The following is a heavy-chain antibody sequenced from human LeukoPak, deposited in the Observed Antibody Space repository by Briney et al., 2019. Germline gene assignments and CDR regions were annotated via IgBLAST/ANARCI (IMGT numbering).Heavy chain of an antibody. V-gene: IGHV1-46*01. CDR3: ARAGGSGYYNSVMRY. J-gene: IGHJ4*02. D-gene: IGHD3-22*01. CDR1: GYIFTNYY. CDR2: INPSGGST. Sequence: VASVKVSCKASGYIFTNYYMHWVRQAPGLGLEWMGMINPSGGSTRYAQKFQGRVTMTRDMSTSTVYMELSSLRSEDTAVYYCARAGGSGYYNSVMRYWGQGTLVTVSS.